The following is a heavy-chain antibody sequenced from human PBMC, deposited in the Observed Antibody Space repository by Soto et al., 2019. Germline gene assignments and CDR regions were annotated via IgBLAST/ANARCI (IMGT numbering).Heavy chain of an antibody. CDR2: ISYDGRNK. CDR1: GFTFSSYG. J-gene: IGHJ5*02. V-gene: IGHV3-30*18. CDR3: AKGGQWLVRTAGFDP. D-gene: IGHD6-19*01. Sequence: QVQLVESGGGVVQPGRSLRLSCAASGFTFSSYGMHWVRQAPGKGLEWVAVISYDGRNKYYADCVKGRFTISRDNSKNTLYLQMSSLRAEDTAVYYCAKGGQWLVRTAGFDPWGQGTLVTVSS.